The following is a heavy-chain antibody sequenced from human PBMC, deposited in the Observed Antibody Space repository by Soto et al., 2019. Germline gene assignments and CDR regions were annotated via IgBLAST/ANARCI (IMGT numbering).Heavy chain of an antibody. V-gene: IGHV3-15*07. CDR1: GVTLTDVC. Sequence: PGGALRLSCAVSGVTLTDVCMNWVRQAPGKGPEWVGRIKSNTAGGTTDFAAPVKGRFTISRDDSQNTLYLQMDSLKTEDTAVYYCSHGYYQYFNSWGPGTLVTVSS. J-gene: IGHJ4*02. D-gene: IGHD5-18*01. CDR3: SHGYYQYFNS. CDR2: IKSNTAGGTT.